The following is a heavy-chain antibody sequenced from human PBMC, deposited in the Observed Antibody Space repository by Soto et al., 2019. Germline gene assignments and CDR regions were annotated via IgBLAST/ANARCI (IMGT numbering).Heavy chain of an antibody. CDR1: GFTFSSYG. J-gene: IGHJ4*02. Sequence: PGGSLRLSCAASGFTFSSYGMHWVRQAPGKGLEGVSVISYDGSNKYYADSVKGRFTISRDNSKNTLYLQMNSLRPEDTAVYFCAKGSYSGRYSDFDSWGQGTLVTVSS. V-gene: IGHV3-30*18. CDR3: AKGSYSGRYSDFDS. CDR2: ISYDGSNK. D-gene: IGHD1-26*01.